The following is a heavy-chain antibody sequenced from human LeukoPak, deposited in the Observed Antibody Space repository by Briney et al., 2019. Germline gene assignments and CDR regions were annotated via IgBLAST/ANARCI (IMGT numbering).Heavy chain of an antibody. CDR3: ARAQALESTIFDN. D-gene: IGHD1-14*01. Sequence: SVKVSCKASGGTFSSYAISWVRQAPGQGLEWMGRIIPILGIANYAQKFQGRVTITADKSTSTAYMELSSLRSEDTAVYYCARAQALESTIFDNSGQGTLVTVSS. J-gene: IGHJ4*02. V-gene: IGHV1-69*04. CDR2: IIPILGIA. CDR1: GGTFSSYA.